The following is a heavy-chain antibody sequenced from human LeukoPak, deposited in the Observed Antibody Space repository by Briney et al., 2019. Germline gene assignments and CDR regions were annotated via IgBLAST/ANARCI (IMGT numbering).Heavy chain of an antibody. CDR1: GFTFSNYW. V-gene: IGHV3-74*01. CDR2: IKGDGGSP. D-gene: IGHD3-10*01. J-gene: IGHJ4*02. Sequence: GGSLRLSRAASGFTFSNYWMHWVRQVPGKGLVWVSRIKGDGGSPTYADSVKGRFTISRDNAKHTLYLQMNSLRAEDTAVYYCARKPDYYGADYWGQGTLVTVSS. CDR3: ARKPDYYGADY.